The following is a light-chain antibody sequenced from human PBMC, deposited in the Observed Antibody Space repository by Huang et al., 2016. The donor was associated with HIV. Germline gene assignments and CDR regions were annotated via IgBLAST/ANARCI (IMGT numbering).Light chain of an antibody. V-gene: IGKV1-27*01. CDR1: QDIGNY. CDR3: QRYDIAPRA. CDR2: SAS. J-gene: IGKJ1*01. Sequence: DIQMTQSPPSLSASQGVRVTLTCRASQDIGNYLAWFQQKPGGIPKLLIYSASTLQMGVPSRFSGRGSGTEFTLTITNLQPEDVATYYCQRYDIAPRAFGPGTKVDIK.